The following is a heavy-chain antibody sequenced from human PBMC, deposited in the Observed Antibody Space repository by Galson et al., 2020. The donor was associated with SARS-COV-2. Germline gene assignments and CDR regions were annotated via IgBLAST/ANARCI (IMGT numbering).Heavy chain of an antibody. CDR1: GFTFSDHY. V-gene: IGHV3-72*01. D-gene: IGHD1-26*01. CDR3: AREWGLPGYYYGMDV. J-gene: IGHJ6*02. CDR2: TRNKANSYTT. Sequence: TGGSLRLSCAASGFTFSDHYMDWVRQAPGKGLEWVGRTRNKANSYTTEYAASVKGRFTISRDDSKNSLYLQMNSLKTEDTAVYYCAREWGLPGYYYGMDVWGQGTTVTVSS.